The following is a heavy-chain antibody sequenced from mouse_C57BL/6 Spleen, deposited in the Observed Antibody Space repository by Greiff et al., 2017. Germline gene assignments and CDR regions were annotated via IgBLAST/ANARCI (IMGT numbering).Heavy chain of an antibody. CDR3: TRDKTYYSNSYAMDY. Sequence: DVQLVESGEGLVKPGGSLKLSCAASGFTFSSYAMSWVRQTPEKRLEWVAYISSGGEYIYYADTVKGRFTISRDNARNTLYLQMSSLKSEDTAMYYCTRDKTYYSNSYAMDYWGQGTSVTVSS. J-gene: IGHJ4*01. CDR1: GFTFSSYA. CDR2: ISSGGEYI. D-gene: IGHD2-5*01. V-gene: IGHV5-9-1*02.